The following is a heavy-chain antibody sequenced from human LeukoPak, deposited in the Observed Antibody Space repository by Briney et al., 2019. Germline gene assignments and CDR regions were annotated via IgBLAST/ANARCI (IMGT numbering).Heavy chain of an antibody. CDR2: INHSGST. V-gene: IGHV4-34*01. J-gene: IGHJ6*03. CDR3: ARGFLSAGYYYYMDV. Sequence: SETLSLTCAVYGGSFSGYYWSWIRQPPGKGLEWIGEINHSGSTNYNPSLKSRVTISVDTSKNQFSPKLSSVTAADTAVYYCARGFLSAGYYYYMDVWGKGTTVTVSS. D-gene: IGHD3-3*01. CDR1: GGSFSGYY.